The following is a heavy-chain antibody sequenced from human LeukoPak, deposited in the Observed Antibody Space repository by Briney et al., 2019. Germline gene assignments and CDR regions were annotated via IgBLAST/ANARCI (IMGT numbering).Heavy chain of an antibody. CDR3: ARENYDILTGYRRLDY. J-gene: IGHJ4*02. CDR1: GGSISSSSYY. V-gene: IGHV4-39*07. CDR2: IYYSGST. D-gene: IGHD3-9*01. Sequence: PSETLSLTCTVSGGSISSSSYYWGWIRQPPGKGLEWIGSIYYSGSTNYNPSLKSRVTISVDTSKNQFSLKLSSVTAADTAVYYCARENYDILTGYRRLDYWGQGTLVTVSS.